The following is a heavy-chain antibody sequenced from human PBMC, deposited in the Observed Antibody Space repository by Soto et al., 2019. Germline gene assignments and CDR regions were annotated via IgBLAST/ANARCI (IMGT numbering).Heavy chain of an antibody. V-gene: IGHV3-30*18. Sequence: PGGSLRLSCAASGFTFSNYGMHWVRQAPGKGLEWVAVISYDGSNKYYADSVKGRFTISRDNPKNTLYLQMSSLRAEDTAVYYCVKDGSSGWPYFYDMDVWGQGTTVTVSS. CDR2: ISYDGSNK. CDR1: GFTFSNYG. CDR3: VKDGSSGWPYFYDMDV. D-gene: IGHD6-19*01. J-gene: IGHJ6*02.